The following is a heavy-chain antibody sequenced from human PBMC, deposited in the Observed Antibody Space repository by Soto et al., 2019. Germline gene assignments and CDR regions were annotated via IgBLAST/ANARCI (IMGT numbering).Heavy chain of an antibody. V-gene: IGHV1-46*01. J-gene: IGHJ6*02. Sequence: QVRLVQSGAEVKRPGASVRVSCKASGYKFTDYYIQWVRQAPGQGLEWMGKINPSDGDTVYTQHFQGRVTMTRDTSTSTVYMDLSSLKYEDTAIYYCARKQRDYLSGSYYRYYYHNMDVWGQGTTVTVSS. CDR1: GYKFTDYY. D-gene: IGHD3-10*01. CDR2: INPSDGDT. CDR3: ARKQRDYLSGSYYRYYYHNMDV.